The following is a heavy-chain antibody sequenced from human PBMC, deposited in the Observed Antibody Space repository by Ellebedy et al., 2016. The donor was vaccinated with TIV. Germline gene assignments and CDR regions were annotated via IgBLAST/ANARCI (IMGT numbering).Heavy chain of an antibody. D-gene: IGHD3-22*01. CDR3: ARGADSSGYYYTGTAFDI. V-gene: IGHV1-2*02. Sequence: AASVKVSCKASGYTFTGYYMHWVRQAPGQGLEWMGWINPNSGGTKHEQKFQGRVTVTRDTSISTASMDVSRLRSDDTAVYYCARGADSSGYYYTGTAFDIWGQGTMVTVSS. CDR2: INPNSGGT. CDR1: GYTFTGYY. J-gene: IGHJ3*02.